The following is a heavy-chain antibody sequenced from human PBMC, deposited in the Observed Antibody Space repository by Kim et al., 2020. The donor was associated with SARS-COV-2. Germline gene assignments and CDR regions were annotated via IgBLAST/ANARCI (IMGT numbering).Heavy chain of an antibody. V-gene: IGHV3-9*01. J-gene: IGHJ5*02. Sequence: GGSLRLSCAASGFTFDDYAMHWVRQAPGKGLEWVSGISWNSGSIGYADSVKGRFTISRDNAKNSLYLQMNSLRAEDTALYYCAKDMGRRDGYNYEGIWTFWFDPWGQGTLVTVSS. CDR2: ISWNSGSI. CDR3: AKDMGRRDGYNYEGIWTFWFDP. D-gene: IGHD5-12*01. CDR1: GFTFDDYA.